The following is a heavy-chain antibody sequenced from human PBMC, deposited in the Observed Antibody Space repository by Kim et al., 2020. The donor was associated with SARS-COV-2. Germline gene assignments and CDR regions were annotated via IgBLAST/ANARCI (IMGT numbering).Heavy chain of an antibody. V-gene: IGHV4-4*02. Sequence: SETLSLTCAVSGGSISRSDWWSWVRQSPERGLQWIGEIYHRGNTNYHPSLKSRVTISLDKSKNQFSLNLTSATAADTAVYYCARTTATGFKDAFDVWGQG. CDR2: IYHRGNT. D-gene: IGHD6-13*01. CDR3: ARTTATGFKDAFDV. J-gene: IGHJ3*01. CDR1: GGSISRSDW.